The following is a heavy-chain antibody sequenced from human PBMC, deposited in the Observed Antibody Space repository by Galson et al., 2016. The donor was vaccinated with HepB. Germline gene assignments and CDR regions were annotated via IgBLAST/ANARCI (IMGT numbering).Heavy chain of an antibody. CDR2: ISSTGDRT. V-gene: IGHV3-23*01. D-gene: IGHD4-11*01. CDR1: GFTFSTYA. Sequence: SLRLSCAASGFTFSTYAMAWGRQAPREGLEWVSSISSTGDRTYYAESVKGRFTLSRDNSKNTLYLQMDGLRAGDTATYYCAKTVVWNAGNYVGFDYWGQGTLVAVST. J-gene: IGHJ4*02. CDR3: AKTVVWNAGNYVGFDY.